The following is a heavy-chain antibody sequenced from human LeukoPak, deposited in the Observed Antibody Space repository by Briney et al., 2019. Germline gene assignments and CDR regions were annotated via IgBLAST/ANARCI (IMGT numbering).Heavy chain of an antibody. V-gene: IGHV3-23*01. J-gene: IGHJ3*02. D-gene: IGHD3-9*01. CDR2: IGGSVGST. CDR3: TRHSNDYDILTGYFFSETEPNAFDI. Sequence: PGGTLRLPCAASGFTFSSYGLSGFRKAPGKGLEGVPTIGGSVGSTYYADSVKGRFTISRDNSKNTLYLQMNSLRAEDTAVYYCTRHSNDYDILTGYFFSETEPNAFDIWGQGTMVTVSS. CDR1: GFTFSSYG.